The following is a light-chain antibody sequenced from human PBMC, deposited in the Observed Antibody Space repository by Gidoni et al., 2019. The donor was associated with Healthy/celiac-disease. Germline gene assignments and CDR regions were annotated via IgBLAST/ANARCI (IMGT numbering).Light chain of an antibody. CDR3: QQYNSYSWT. CDR2: DAS. Sequence: DIQLTQSPSTLSASVGDRVTITCRASQSISSWLSWYQQKPGKAPKLLIYDASSLEGGVPSRFSGSGSGTEFTITISSLQPDDFATYYCQQYNSYSWTFGQGTKVEIK. CDR1: QSISSW. V-gene: IGKV1-5*01. J-gene: IGKJ1*01.